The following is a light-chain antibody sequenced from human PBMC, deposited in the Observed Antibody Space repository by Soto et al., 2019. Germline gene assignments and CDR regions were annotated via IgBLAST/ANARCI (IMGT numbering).Light chain of an antibody. Sequence: SLLTQPASLYRFPGQLNTISNPGASSDVGGNNYVSWYQQYPGKAPKLMVCDVSNRPSGVSNRFSGSKSGNTASLTISGLQAEDEADYYCSSFTGTSYVFGTGTKVTVL. V-gene: IGLV2-14*01. CDR1: SSDVGGNNY. J-gene: IGLJ1*01. CDR2: DVS. CDR3: SSFTGTSYV.